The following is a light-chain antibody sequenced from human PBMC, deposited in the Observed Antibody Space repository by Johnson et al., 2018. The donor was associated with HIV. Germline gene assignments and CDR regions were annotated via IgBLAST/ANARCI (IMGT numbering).Light chain of an antibody. Sequence: VLTQPPSVSAAPGHKVTISCSGSSSNIGNNYVSWYQQLPGTAPKLLIYDNNKRPSGIPDRFSGSKSGTSATLGITGLQTGDEADYYCGTWDNSLSAFYVFGTGTKVTVL. J-gene: IGLJ1*01. CDR3: GTWDNSLSAFYV. CDR2: DNN. CDR1: SSNIGNNY. V-gene: IGLV1-51*01.